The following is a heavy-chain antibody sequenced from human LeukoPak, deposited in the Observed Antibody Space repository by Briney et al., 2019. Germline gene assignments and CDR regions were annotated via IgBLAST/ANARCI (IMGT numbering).Heavy chain of an antibody. D-gene: IGHD2-2*02. J-gene: IGHJ6*03. V-gene: IGHV1-8*01. CDR3: ARDSAPAAILDYYYYMDV. CDR2: MNPNSGNT. CDR1: GYTFTSYD. Sequence: ASVKVSCKASGYTFTSYDINWVRQATGQGLEWMGWMNPNSGNTGYAQKFQGRVAMTRNTSISTAYMELSRLRSDDTAVYYCARDSAPAAILDYYYYMDVWGKGATVTVSS.